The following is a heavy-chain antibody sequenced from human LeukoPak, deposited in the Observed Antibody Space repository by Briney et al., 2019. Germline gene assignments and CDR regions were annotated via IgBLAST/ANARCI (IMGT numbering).Heavy chain of an antibody. Sequence: GGSLRLSCAASGFNFSSYWMSWVRQAPGKGLEWVANIKQDGSEKYYVDSVKGRFTISRDNAKNSLYLQMNSLRAEDTAVYYCARVPEPGYSYGYYFDYWGQGTLVTVSS. CDR3: ARVPEPGYSYGYYFDY. CDR1: GFNFSSYW. CDR2: IKQDGSEK. D-gene: IGHD5-18*01. V-gene: IGHV3-7*05. J-gene: IGHJ4*02.